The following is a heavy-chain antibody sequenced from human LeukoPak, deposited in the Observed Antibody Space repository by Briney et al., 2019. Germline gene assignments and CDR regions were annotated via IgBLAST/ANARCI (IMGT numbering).Heavy chain of an antibody. CDR3: ARLSYGGNLLYYFDY. J-gene: IGHJ4*02. CDR1: GYTFTSYA. D-gene: IGHD4-23*01. V-gene: IGHV7-4-1*02. Sequence: ASVKVSCKASGYTFTSYAMNWVRQAPGQGLEWMGWINTNTGNPTYAQGFTGRFVFSLDTPVSTAYLQISSLKAEDTAVYYCARLSYGGNLLYYFDYWGQGTLVTVSS. CDR2: INTNTGNP.